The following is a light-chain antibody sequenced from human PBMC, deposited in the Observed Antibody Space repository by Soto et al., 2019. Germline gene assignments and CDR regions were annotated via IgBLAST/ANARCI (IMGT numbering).Light chain of an antibody. CDR3: QQLNSNPRT. Sequence: DIQLTQSPFFLSASVGDRVTISCRASQAIYSYLAWYQQKPGKAPKLLIFGASKLQSGVPSRFSGSGSGTEFTLTISSLQPEDFATYYCQQLNSNPRTLGQGTKVDIK. J-gene: IGKJ2*01. CDR2: GAS. CDR1: QAIYSY. V-gene: IGKV1-9*01.